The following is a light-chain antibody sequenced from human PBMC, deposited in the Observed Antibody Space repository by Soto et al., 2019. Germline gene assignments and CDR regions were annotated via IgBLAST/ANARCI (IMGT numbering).Light chain of an antibody. Sequence: EIVLTQSPGTLSLSPGERATLSCRASQSVSSSYLAWYQQKPGQAPRLLIYGASTRATGIPDRFSGSGSGTDFTLTISRLEPEDFVVYYCQRSGSSPYTFGQGTKLQIK. CDR2: GAS. CDR3: QRSGSSPYT. V-gene: IGKV3-20*01. J-gene: IGKJ2*01. CDR1: QSVSSSY.